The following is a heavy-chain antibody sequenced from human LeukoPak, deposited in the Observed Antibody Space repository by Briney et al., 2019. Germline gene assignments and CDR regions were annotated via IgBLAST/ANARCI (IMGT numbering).Heavy chain of an antibody. CDR2: ISGTGDVS. Sequence: PGGSLRLSCAASGFTFSDYSMRWVRQAPGKGLEWVSSISGTGDVSKYADSVKGRFTISRDNSKNTLYLQVNSLRAEETAVYYCAKAFVPYYCGMDVWGQGTTVTVS. CDR3: AKAFVPYYCGMDV. J-gene: IGHJ6*02. CDR1: GFTFSDYS. D-gene: IGHD2/OR15-2a*01. V-gene: IGHV3-23*01.